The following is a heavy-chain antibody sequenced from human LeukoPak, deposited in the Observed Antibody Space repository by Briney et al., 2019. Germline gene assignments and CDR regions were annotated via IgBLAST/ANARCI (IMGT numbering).Heavy chain of an antibody. D-gene: IGHD2-21*02. CDR2: IYYTGST. V-gene: IGHV4-59*12. CDR1: GGSISSYH. J-gene: IGHJ4*02. CDR3: ARGGTMKCGGDCPNLDY. Sequence: SETLSLTCTVSGGSISSYHWSWIRQPPGKGLEWIGHIYYTGSTNYNPSLKSRVTVSVDTSKNQFSLTLNSVTAADTAVYYCARGGTMKCGGDCPNLDYWGQGTLVTVSS.